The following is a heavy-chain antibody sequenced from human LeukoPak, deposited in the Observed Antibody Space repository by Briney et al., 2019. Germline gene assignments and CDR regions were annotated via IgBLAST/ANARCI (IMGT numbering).Heavy chain of an antibody. CDR1: GGTFSSYA. CDR2: IIPIFGTA. D-gene: IGHD3-3*01. V-gene: IGHV1-69*13. J-gene: IGHJ6*02. Sequence: SVKVSCKASGGTFSSYAISWVRQAPGQGLEWMGGIIPIFGTANYAQKFQGRVTITADESTSTAYMELSSLRSEDTAVYYCARDKFLEWSSGFYGMDVWGQGITVMVSS. CDR3: ARDKFLEWSSGFYGMDV.